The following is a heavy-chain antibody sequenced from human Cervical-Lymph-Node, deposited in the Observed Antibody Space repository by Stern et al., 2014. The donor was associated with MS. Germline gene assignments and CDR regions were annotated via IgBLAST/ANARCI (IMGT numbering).Heavy chain of an antibody. J-gene: IGHJ6*02. V-gene: IGHV1-18*01. CDR2: IRDYNGDT. Sequence: QDQLVQSGPEVKKPGASVKVSCKAYGSTFPTYGIYWVRQAPGHGLEWMGWIRDYNGDTNSAQKFQGRVTMTKDTSTNTAYMELRSLTSDDTAVYYCAQSLAYYGMDVWGQGTTVTVSS. CDR3: AQSLAYYGMDV. CDR1: GSTFPTYG. D-gene: IGHD2-21*01.